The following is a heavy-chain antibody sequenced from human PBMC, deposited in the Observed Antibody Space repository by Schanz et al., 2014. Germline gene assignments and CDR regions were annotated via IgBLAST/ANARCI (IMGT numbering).Heavy chain of an antibody. J-gene: IGHJ5*02. V-gene: IGHV4-39*01. D-gene: IGHD3-10*01. CDR2: IADTGST. CDR3: ARLMVPGWFDP. CDR1: GGSISSSTYY. Sequence: QLQLQESGPGLVIPSETLSLTCTVSGGSISSSTYYWGWIRQPPGKGPEWIGTIADTGSTYYTPSLGGRLPWSVATPKGQLPGRLTPVTAADTAVYYCARLMVPGWFDPWGQGQLVTVSS.